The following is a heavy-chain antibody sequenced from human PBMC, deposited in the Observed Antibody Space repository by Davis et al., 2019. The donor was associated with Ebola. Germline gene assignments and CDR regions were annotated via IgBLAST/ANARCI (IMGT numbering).Heavy chain of an antibody. CDR2: INPSGGST. Sequence: AASVKVSCKASGYTFTSYYMHWVRQAPGQGLEWMGIINPSGGSTSYAQKFQGRVTMTRDTSTSTAYMELRSLRSDDTAVYYCARGDMTTVTFDYWGQGTLVTVSS. J-gene: IGHJ4*02. V-gene: IGHV1-46*01. D-gene: IGHD4-11*01. CDR1: GYTFTSYY. CDR3: ARGDMTTVTFDY.